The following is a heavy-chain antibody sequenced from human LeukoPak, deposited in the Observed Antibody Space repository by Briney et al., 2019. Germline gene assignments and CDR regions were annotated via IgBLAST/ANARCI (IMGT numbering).Heavy chain of an antibody. CDR1: GFTFNIYA. J-gene: IGHJ6*03. V-gene: IGHV3-48*04. Sequence: PGGSLRLSCTASGFTFNIYAMSWVRQAPGKGLEWVSTIKGIGPTTYYADSLKGRFTISRDNAKNSLFLQMSSLRADDTAIYYCARAGELRYMDVWGKGTAVTVSS. D-gene: IGHD3-16*01. CDR3: ARAGELRYMDV. CDR2: IKGIGPTT.